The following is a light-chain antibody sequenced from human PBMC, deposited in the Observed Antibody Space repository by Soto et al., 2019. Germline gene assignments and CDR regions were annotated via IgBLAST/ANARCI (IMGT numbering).Light chain of an antibody. CDR2: GAS. J-gene: IGKJ2*01. Sequence: EIVLPQYPGSLSLSPRERDTLSCRASQSVSSNHLAWYQTNPGQPPRLLIYGASRRASGIPDRFSGSGSGTDFLLTISRLEPEDVAGYLCQQYGSSTYTVGQGSKVEIK. CDR1: QSVSSNH. V-gene: IGKV3-20*01. CDR3: QQYGSSTYT.